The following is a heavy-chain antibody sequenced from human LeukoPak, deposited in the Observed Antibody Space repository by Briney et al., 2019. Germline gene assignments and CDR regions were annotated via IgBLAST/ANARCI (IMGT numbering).Heavy chain of an antibody. CDR2: IYYSGST. D-gene: IGHD3-3*01. J-gene: IGHJ4*02. Sequence: SETLSLTCAVYGGSFSGYYWSWIRQPPGKGLEWIGYIYYSGSTNYNPSLKSRVTISVDTSKNQFSLKLSSVIAADTAVYYCARRGSGYYGTNFDYWGQGTLVTVSS. CDR3: ARRGSGYYGTNFDY. V-gene: IGHV4-59*01. CDR1: GGSFSGYY.